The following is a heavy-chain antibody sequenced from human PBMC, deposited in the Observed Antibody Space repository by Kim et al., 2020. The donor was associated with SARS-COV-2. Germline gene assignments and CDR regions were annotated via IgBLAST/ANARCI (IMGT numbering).Heavy chain of an antibody. V-gene: IGHV4-34*01. Sequence: SETLSLTCAVYGGSFSGYYWSWIRQPPGKGLEWIGEINHSGSTNYNPSLKSRVTISVDTSKNQFSLKLSSVTAADTAVYYCARRPVRPPNYDYVWGSYRYLPFDYWGQGTLVTVSS. D-gene: IGHD3-16*02. CDR2: INHSGST. CDR1: GGSFSGYY. CDR3: ARRPVRPPNYDYVWGSYRYLPFDY. J-gene: IGHJ4*02.